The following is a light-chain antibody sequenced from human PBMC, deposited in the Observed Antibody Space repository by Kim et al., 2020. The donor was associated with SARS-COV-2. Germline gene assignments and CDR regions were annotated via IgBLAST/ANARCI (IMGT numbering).Light chain of an antibody. CDR3: QHYIRFPYT. V-gene: IGKV1-5*03. J-gene: IGKJ2*01. CDR1: QTISTW. CDR2: LAS. Sequence: SASVGDRATLTCRASQTISTWLAWYQQKPGKAPKLLLYLASTLESGVPSRFSGSGSGTEFTLTIDSLQPDDFATYYCQHYIRFPYTFGQGTKLEI.